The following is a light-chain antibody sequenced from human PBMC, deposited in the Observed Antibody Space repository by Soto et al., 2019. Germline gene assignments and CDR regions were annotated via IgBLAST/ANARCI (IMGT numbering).Light chain of an antibody. CDR2: GAS. J-gene: IGKJ1*01. CDR3: HQYNNWPLTWT. CDR1: QSVSSN. V-gene: IGKV3-15*01. Sequence: DIVMTQSPATLSVSPGERATLSCRASQSVSSNLAWYQQKPGQAPRLLIYGASTRATGVPARFSGSGSGTEFTLTISSLQSEDCAVYYCHQYNNWPLTWTFGQGTKVDIK.